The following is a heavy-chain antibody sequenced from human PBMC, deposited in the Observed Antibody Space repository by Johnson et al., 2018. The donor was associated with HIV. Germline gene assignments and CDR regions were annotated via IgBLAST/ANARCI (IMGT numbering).Heavy chain of an antibody. V-gene: IGHV3-30*04. D-gene: IGHD3-22*01. CDR1: RFTFSSYA. CDR3: ARGAADSSGYYRDAFDI. Sequence: VQLVESGGGVVQPGRSLRLSCAASRFTFSSYAMHWVRQAPGKGLAWVAVISYDGSKKYYADSVKGRFTISRDNSKNTLYLQMNSLRAEDTAVYYCARGAADSSGYYRDAFDIGGQGTMVTVSS. J-gene: IGHJ3*02. CDR2: ISYDGSKK.